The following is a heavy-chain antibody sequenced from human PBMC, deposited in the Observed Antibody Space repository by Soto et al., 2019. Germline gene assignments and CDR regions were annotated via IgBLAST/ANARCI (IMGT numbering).Heavy chain of an antibody. CDR3: ALRPGASYSDRFDA. J-gene: IGHJ5*02. CDR2: IYWDDDK. Sequence: QITLKESGPTLVKPTQTLTLTCTFSGFSLSTSGVNVGWIRQPPGKALEWLALIYWDDDKLYSPSLKSRLTITNDTSTNQVVPSMTNMDPVDTATYYCALRPGASYSDRFDAWGQGTLVTVSS. D-gene: IGHD1-26*01. CDR1: GFSLSTSGVN. V-gene: IGHV2-5*02.